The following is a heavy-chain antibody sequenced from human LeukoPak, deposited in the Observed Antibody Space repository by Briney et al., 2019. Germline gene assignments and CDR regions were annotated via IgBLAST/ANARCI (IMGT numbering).Heavy chain of an antibody. CDR3: ARGYCSSTSCYVYYYYYMDV. D-gene: IGHD2-2*01. J-gene: IGHJ6*03. CDR1: GFTFSSYS. CDR2: ISSSSSYI. V-gene: IGHV3-21*01. Sequence: GGALRLSCAASGFTFSSYSMNGVRQAPGKGREWVSSISSSSSYIYYADSVKGRFTISRDNPKNSLYLQMNSLRAEDTAVSYCARGYCSSTSCYVYYYYYMDVWGKGTTVTVSS.